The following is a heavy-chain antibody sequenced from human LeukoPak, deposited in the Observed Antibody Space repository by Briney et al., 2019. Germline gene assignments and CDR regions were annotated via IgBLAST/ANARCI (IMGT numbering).Heavy chain of an antibody. D-gene: IGHD6-13*01. Sequence: SETLSLTCTVSGGFISSSSYYWGWIRQPPGKGLEWIGSIYYSGSTYYNPSLKSRVTISVDTSKNQFSLKLSSVTAADTAVYYCARVVGSSSWFGLYYYYGMDVWGQGTTVTVSS. CDR3: ARVVGSSSWFGLYYYYGMDV. CDR2: IYYSGST. J-gene: IGHJ6*02. V-gene: IGHV4-39*07. CDR1: GGFISSSSYY.